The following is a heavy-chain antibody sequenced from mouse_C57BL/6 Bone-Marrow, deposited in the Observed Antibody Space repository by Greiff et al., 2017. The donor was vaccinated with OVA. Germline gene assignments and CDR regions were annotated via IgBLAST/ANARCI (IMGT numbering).Heavy chain of an antibody. D-gene: IGHD1-1*01. J-gene: IGHJ2*01. CDR1: GYTFTSYW. V-gene: IGHV1-55*01. Sequence: QVQLQQPGAELVKPGASVKMSCKASGYTFTSYWLTWVKQRPGQGLEWIGDIYPGSGSTNYNEKFKSKATLTVDTSSSTAYMQLSSLTSEDSAVYYCARWYYGSSYDYWGQGTTLTVSS. CDR2: IYPGSGST. CDR3: ARWYYGSSYDY.